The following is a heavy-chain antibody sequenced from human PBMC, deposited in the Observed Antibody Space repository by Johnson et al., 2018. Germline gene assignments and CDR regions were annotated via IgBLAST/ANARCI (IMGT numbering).Heavy chain of an antibody. Sequence: QVQLQESGPGLXKASETLXXXCTVSXGPISSYCWNWIRXPPGRGPEWIGXXXXXXXXXXXXXXXXXXXXXVDMFKDQCSLRLASVTAAGTAVYYCARALFFVDCYHGGTFDIWGQGTMVTVSS. CDR2: XXXXXXX. V-gene: IGHV4-59*01. J-gene: IGHJ3*02. CDR3: ARALFFVDCYHGGTFDI. CDR1: XGPISSYC. D-gene: IGHD2-21*01.